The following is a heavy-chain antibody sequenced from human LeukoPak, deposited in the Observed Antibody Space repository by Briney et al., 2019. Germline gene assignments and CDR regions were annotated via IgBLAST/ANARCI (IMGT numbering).Heavy chain of an antibody. V-gene: IGHV3-7*01. CDR1: GFTFSSYA. D-gene: IGHD2-2*02. CDR3: ARGGARRYCSSTICYTPYYFDY. Sequence: PGGSLRLSCAASGFTFSSYAMNWVRQAPGKGLEWVANIKQDGSEKYYVDSVKGRFTISRDNAKNSLYLQMNSLRAEDTAVYYCARGGARRYCSSTICYTPYYFDYWGQGTLVTASS. CDR2: IKQDGSEK. J-gene: IGHJ4*02.